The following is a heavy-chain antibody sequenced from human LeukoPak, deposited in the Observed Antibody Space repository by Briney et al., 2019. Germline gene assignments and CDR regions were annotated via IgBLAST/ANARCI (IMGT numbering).Heavy chain of an antibody. CDR3: ASMPGYYDSSAYYPHYYFDY. D-gene: IGHD3-22*01. Sequence: ASVKVSCKVSGYTLTELSMHWVRQAPGKGLEWMGGFDPENGETIYAQKFQGRVAMTEDTSTDTAYMELSSLRSEDRAVYYCASMPGYYDSSAYYPHYYFDYWGQGTLVTVSS. CDR1: GYTLTELS. J-gene: IGHJ4*02. V-gene: IGHV1-24*01. CDR2: FDPENGET.